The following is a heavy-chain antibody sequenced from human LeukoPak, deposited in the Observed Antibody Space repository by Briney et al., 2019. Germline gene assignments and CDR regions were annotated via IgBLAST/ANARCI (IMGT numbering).Heavy chain of an antibody. J-gene: IGHJ5*02. CDR2: IYYSGST. Sequence: WETLSLTCTVSGGSISSYYWSWIRQPPGKGLEWIGHIYYSGSTNYNPSLESRVTISVDTSKNQLSLNLQYVTAADTAVYYCARDQDIEGWFDPWGQGTTVTVSS. V-gene: IGHV4-59*01. CDR1: GGSISSYY. CDR3: ARDQDIEGWFDP.